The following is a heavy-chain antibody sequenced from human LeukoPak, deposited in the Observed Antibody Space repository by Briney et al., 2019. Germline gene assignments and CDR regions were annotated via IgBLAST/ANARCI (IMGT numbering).Heavy chain of an antibody. J-gene: IGHJ5*02. Sequence: ASVKVSCKASGYTFTSYGISWVRQAPGQGLEWMGWISAYNGNTNYAQELQGRVTMTTDTSTSTAYMELRSLRSDDTAVYYCARDGEFPDYDFWSGPLNWFDPWGQGTLVTVSS. V-gene: IGHV1-18*01. CDR3: ARDGEFPDYDFWSGPLNWFDP. D-gene: IGHD3-3*01. CDR1: GYTFTSYG. CDR2: ISAYNGNT.